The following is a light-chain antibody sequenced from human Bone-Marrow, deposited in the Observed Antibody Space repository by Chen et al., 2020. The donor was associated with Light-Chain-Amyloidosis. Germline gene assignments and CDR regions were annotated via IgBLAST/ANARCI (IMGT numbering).Light chain of an antibody. Sequence: QSALTQPASVSGSPGQSITISCTGTSSDVGSYNLVSWYQKHPGKAPKLMIYEVSKRPSGVSNRFSGSKSGNTASRTISGLQAEDEADYYCCSYAGSSTFEVFGGGTKLTVL. J-gene: IGLJ3*02. CDR1: SSDVGSYNL. CDR2: EVS. V-gene: IGLV2-23*02. CDR3: CSYAGSSTFEV.